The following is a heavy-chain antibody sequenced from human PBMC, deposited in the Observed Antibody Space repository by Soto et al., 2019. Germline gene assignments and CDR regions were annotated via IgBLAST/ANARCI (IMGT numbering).Heavy chain of an antibody. D-gene: IGHD1-1*01. CDR1: GESISNYY. CDR3: AGGYYGRNDPVGTFDY. CDR2: IFSSGST. J-gene: IGHJ4*01. Sequence: SETLSLTCTISGESISNYYWTWIRQPAGKGLEWIGRIFSSGSTKYSPSLKSPVTISADTSKNQFSLKLTSVTAADTAVYYCAGGYYGRNDPVGTFDYWGQGTQVTVSS. V-gene: IGHV4-4*07.